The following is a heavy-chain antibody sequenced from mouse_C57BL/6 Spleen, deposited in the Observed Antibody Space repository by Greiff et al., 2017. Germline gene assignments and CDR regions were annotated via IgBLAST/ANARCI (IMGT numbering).Heavy chain of an antibody. D-gene: IGHD2-3*01. Sequence: QVQLQQPGAELVKPGASVKLSCKASGYTFASYWMQWVKQRPGQGLEWSGEIDPSDSYTNYNQKFKGKATLSVDTSSSTADLQLSSLTSEDSAVYDCASRWLLLFDYWGQGTTLTVSS. CDR1: GYTFASYW. V-gene: IGHV1-50*01. CDR3: ASRWLLLFDY. J-gene: IGHJ2*01. CDR2: IDPSDSYT.